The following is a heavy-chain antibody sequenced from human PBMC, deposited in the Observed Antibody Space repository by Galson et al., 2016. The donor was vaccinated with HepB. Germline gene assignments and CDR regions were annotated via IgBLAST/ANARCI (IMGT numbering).Heavy chain of an antibody. CDR1: GDSVSSDRAS. V-gene: IGHV6-1*01. J-gene: IGHJ4*02. CDR3: ARDAYVAATGGDGFDY. Sequence: CAISGDSVSSDRASWNWIRRTPSGGLEWLGKTEYRAKWLREYAPSVKGRITINPDTAKNQFSLQLTSVTPEDTAVYYCARDAYVAATGGDGFDYWGQGILVTVSS. CDR2: TEYRAKWLR. D-gene: IGHD6-19*01.